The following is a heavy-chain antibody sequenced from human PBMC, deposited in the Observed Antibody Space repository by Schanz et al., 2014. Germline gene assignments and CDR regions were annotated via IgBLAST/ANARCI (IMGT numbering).Heavy chain of an antibody. Sequence: QVQLVESGGGVVQPRGSLRLSCAASEFSFSSFGMHWVRQAPGKGLEWVALISYDGSSKNHADSVQGRFTISRDNSKNTLYLQMNSLRVEDTALYYCAKDGRLPYYGTGSDFDYWGQGTLVAVSS. V-gene: IGHV3-30*18. J-gene: IGHJ4*02. D-gene: IGHD3-22*01. CDR3: AKDGRLPYYGTGSDFDY. CDR1: EFSFSSFG. CDR2: ISYDGSSK.